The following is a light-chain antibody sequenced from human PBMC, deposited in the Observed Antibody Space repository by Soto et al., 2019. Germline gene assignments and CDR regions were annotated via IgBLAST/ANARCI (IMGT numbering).Light chain of an antibody. CDR3: CSYAGSSYV. V-gene: IGLV2-23*02. J-gene: IGLJ1*01. Sequence: QSALTQPASVSGSPGQSITISCTGTSSDVGSYNLVSWYQQHPGKAPKLMIYEVSKRPSGVSNRFSGSKSGNTASLTISGLQAEDEADYYCCSYAGSSYVIGTGTKVTVL. CDR2: EVS. CDR1: SSDVGSYNL.